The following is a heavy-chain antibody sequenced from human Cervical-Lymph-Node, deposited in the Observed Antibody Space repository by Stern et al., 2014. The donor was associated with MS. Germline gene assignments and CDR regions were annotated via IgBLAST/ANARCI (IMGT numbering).Heavy chain of an antibody. V-gene: IGHV1-69*01. Sequence: QMQLVQSGAEVKKPGSSVKVSCKASGSTFSSYEITWVRQAPGQGLEWRGWIIPTFDTPTYAQKFQDRVTISADESTNTAYLELNGLKSDDTAIYFCARAYTYYSNSAGYWGQGTLVTVSS. D-gene: IGHD3-10*01. J-gene: IGHJ4*02. CDR1: GSTFSSYE. CDR3: ARAYTYYSNSAGY. CDR2: IIPTFDTP.